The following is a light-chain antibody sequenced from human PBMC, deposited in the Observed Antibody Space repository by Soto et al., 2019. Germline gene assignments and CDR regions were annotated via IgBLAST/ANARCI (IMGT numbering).Light chain of an antibody. J-gene: IGKJ2*01. CDR2: GTS. CDR1: QTVSSTY. CDR3: QLYGSSPLYS. V-gene: IGKV3-20*01. Sequence: EIVLTQSPGTLSLSPGERATLSCRTSQTVSSTYLAWYQQKRGQAPRLLIYGTSNSATGIPDRFSGSGSGTDFTLTISRLEPEDFAVYHCQLYGSSPLYSFAQRTELQIK.